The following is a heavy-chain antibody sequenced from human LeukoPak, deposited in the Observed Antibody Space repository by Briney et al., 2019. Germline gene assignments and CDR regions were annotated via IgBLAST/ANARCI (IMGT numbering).Heavy chain of an antibody. Sequence: ASVKVSCKASGYTFTSYGISWVRQAPGQGLEWMGWTSAYNGNTNYAQKLQGRVTMTTDTSTSTAYMELRSLRSDDTAVYYCARDQRGRYSSGWYRYWGQGTLVTVSS. J-gene: IGHJ4*02. CDR2: TSAYNGNT. CDR3: ARDQRGRYSSGWYRY. D-gene: IGHD6-19*01. V-gene: IGHV1-18*04. CDR1: GYTFTSYG.